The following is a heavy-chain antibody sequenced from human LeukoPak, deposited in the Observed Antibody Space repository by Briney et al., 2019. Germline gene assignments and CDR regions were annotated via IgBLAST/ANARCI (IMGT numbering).Heavy chain of an antibody. CDR1: GFTFSSYA. J-gene: IGHJ4*02. CDR3: ARGGLETAVKYFFDY. Sequence: GGSLRLSCAASGFTFSSYAMSWVRQAPGKGLEWVSAISGSGGSTYYADSVKGRFTISRDNSKNTVYLQINTLRVEDTAVYYCARGGLETAVKYFFDYWGQGTLITVSS. CDR2: ISGSGGST. D-gene: IGHD1-1*01. V-gene: IGHV3-23*01.